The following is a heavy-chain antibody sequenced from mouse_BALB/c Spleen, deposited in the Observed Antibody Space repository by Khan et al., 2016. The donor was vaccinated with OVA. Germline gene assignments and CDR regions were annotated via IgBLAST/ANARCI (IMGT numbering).Heavy chain of an antibody. V-gene: IGHV3-2*02. CDR1: GYSITSNYA. D-gene: IGHD1-1*01. Sequence: VQLKQSGPGLVKPSQSLSLTCTVTGYSITSNYAWNWLRQFPGNKLEWMGYISYSGTTSYNPSLKSRVSITRDTSKNQFFLQLNSVTTEDTATYYCARGNYYGYAMDYWGQGTSVTVSS. CDR3: ARGNYYGYAMDY. CDR2: ISYSGTT. J-gene: IGHJ4*01.